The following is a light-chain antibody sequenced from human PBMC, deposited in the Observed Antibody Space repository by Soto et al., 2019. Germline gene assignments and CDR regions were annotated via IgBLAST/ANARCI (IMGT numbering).Light chain of an antibody. V-gene: IGKV3-11*01. Sequence: EIVLTQSPATLSLSPGERATLSCRASQSVSRHLVWYQKKPGQAPRLLIYDASNRATGIPARFSGSGSGTDFTLTISSLEPEDFVVYYCQQRSNWPRTFGQGTKVEIK. CDR1: QSVSRH. J-gene: IGKJ1*01. CDR3: QQRSNWPRT. CDR2: DAS.